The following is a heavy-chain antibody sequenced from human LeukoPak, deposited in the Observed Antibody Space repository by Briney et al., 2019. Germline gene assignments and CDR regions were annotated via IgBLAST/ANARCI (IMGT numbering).Heavy chain of an antibody. CDR1: GFTFSSYS. J-gene: IGHJ4*02. D-gene: IGHD3-22*01. CDR3: ARDAANYYDSSGYYYDYFDY. V-gene: IGHV3-48*01. Sequence: GGSLRLSCAASGFTFSSYSMNWVRQAPGKGLEWVSYISSSSSTIYYADSVRGRFTISRDNAKNSLYLQMNSLRAEDTAVYYCARDAANYYDSSGYYYDYFDYWGQGTLVTVSS. CDR2: ISSSSSTI.